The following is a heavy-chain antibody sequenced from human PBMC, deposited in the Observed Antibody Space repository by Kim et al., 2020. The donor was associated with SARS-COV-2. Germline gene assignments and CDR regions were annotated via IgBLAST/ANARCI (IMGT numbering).Heavy chain of an antibody. V-gene: IGHV3-23*01. CDR1: GFIYSNYA. CDR2: ISGSGDST. J-gene: IGHJ4*01. CDR3: APGAGPPVHPHYFDY. D-gene: IGHD3-10*01. Sequence: GGSLRLSCSASGFIYSNYAMNWIRQTPGKGLEWVSAISGSGDSTNYADSVKGRFTISRDNSKNTLYLQLISLRVEDTAVYYCAPGAGPPVHPHYFDYWG.